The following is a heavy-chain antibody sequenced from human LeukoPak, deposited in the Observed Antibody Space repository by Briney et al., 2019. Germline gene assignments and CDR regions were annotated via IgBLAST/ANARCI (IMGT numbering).Heavy chain of an antibody. CDR1: GFTFSNAW. CDR2: IKRKTDGGTT. J-gene: IGHJ4*02. CDR3: TTDVDTANDY. D-gene: IGHD5-18*01. V-gene: IGHV3-15*01. Sequence: GGSLRLSCAASGFTFSNAWMRWVRQAPGKGLEWVGRIKRKTDGGTTDYAAPVKGRFTISRDDSKNTLYLQMNSLKTEDTAVYYCTTDVDTANDYWGQGTLVTVSS.